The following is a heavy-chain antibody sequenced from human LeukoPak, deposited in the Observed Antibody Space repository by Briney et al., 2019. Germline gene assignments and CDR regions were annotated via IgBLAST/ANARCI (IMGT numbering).Heavy chain of an antibody. J-gene: IGHJ4*02. CDR1: GFTFSSYW. D-gene: IGHD7-27*01. CDR3: ARGPSGWGSLDS. CDR2: INSDGNST. Sequence: PGGSLRLSCAASGFTFSSYWMHWVRQAPGKGLVWVSRINSDGNSTNYADSVKGRFTISRDNAKNTLYLQVKSLRAEDTAVYYCARGPSGWGSLDSWGQGTLVTVSS. V-gene: IGHV3-74*01.